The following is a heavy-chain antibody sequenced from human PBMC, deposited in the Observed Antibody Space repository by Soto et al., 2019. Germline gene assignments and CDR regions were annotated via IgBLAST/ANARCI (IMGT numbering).Heavy chain of an antibody. CDR1: GFTVSSYS. CDR2: ISSSSSTI. CDR3: ARVVATIDNYFDY. Sequence: GGSLRLSCAASGFTVSSYSMNWVRQAPGKGLEWVSHISSSSSTIYYADSVKGRFTISRDNAKNSLYLQMNSLRAEDTAVYYCARVVATIDNYFDYWGQGTRVTVSS. D-gene: IGHD5-12*01. V-gene: IGHV3-48*01. J-gene: IGHJ4*02.